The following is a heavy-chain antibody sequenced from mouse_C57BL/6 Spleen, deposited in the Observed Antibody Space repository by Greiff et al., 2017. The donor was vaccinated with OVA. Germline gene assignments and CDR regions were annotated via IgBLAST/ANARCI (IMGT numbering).Heavy chain of an antibody. J-gene: IGHJ2*01. Sequence: VKLMESGAELVKPGASVKISCKASGYAFSSYWMNWVKQRPGKGLEWIGQIYPGDGDTNYNGKFKGKATLTADKSSSTAYMQLSSLTSEDSAVYFCARRSPLYFDYWGQGTTLTVSS. D-gene: IGHD6-1*01. CDR3: ARRSPLYFDY. CDR1: GYAFSSYW. CDR2: IYPGDGDT. V-gene: IGHV1-80*01.